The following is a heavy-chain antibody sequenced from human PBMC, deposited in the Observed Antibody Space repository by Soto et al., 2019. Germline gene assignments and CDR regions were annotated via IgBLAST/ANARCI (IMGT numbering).Heavy chain of an antibody. V-gene: IGHV3-48*03. D-gene: IGHD3-16*01. CDR2: ITGGGDT. CDR1: GFPFNNFE. J-gene: IGHJ4*02. Sequence: GGSLRLSCVASGFPFNNFEMNWIRQAPGKGLEWISYITGGGDTYYADSVKGRFTISRDNAKNSLFLQMNSVGVGDTAVYYCVGGGLSYFDHWGRGTLVTVSS. CDR3: VGGGLSYFDH.